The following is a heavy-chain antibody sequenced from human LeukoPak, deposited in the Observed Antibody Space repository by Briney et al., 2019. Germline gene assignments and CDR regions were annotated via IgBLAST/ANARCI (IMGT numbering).Heavy chain of an antibody. D-gene: IGHD2-15*01. CDR2: ISWDGGST. J-gene: IGHJ4*02. Sequence: PGGSLRLSCAASGFTFDDYTMHWVRQAPGKGPEWVSLISWDGGSTYYADSVKGRFTISRDNSKNSLYLQMNSLRTEDTALYYCAKDRFRYCSGGSCYPFDYWGQGTLVTVSS. CDR1: GFTFDDYT. V-gene: IGHV3-43*01. CDR3: AKDRFRYCSGGSCYPFDY.